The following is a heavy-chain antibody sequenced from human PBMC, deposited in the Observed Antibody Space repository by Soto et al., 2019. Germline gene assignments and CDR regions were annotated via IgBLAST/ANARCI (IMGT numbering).Heavy chain of an antibody. CDR2: IYYSGST. V-gene: IGHV4-59*01. CDR1: GGSISSYY. CDR3: ASSGWYVYYGMEV. J-gene: IGHJ6*02. Sequence: QVQLQESGPGLVKPSETLSLTCTVSGGSISSYYWSWIRQPPGKVLDWIGYIYYSGSTNYNPSLKSRVTISVDTSKNQFSLKLSSVTAADTAVYYCASSGWYVYYGMEVWGQGNTVTVSS. D-gene: IGHD6-19*01.